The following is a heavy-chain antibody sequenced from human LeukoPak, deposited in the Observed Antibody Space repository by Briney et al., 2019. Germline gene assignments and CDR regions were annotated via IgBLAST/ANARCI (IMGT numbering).Heavy chain of an antibody. D-gene: IGHD2-8*01. CDR3: VRDIQWRFDP. CDR1: GNIFTSYG. CDR2: ISTNKGST. J-gene: IGHJ5*02. V-gene: IGHV1-18*01. Sequence: ASVKVSCKASGNIFTSYGISWVRQAPGQGLEWMGWISTNKGSTNYAQRLQGRVTMTTDTSTSTAYMELRSLRSDDTAIYYCVRDIQWRFDPWGQGTLVTVSS.